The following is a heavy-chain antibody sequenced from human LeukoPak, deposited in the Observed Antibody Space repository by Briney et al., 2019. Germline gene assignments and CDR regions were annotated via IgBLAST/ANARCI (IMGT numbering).Heavy chain of an antibody. Sequence: PGGSLRLSCAASGFTFSTYCMHWVRQAPGQLPDWVAFIRYDGSNKYYADSVKGRFTISRDNSKNTVYLQMNSLRAEDTAVYYCAAPGVPAATYYFDYWGQGTLVTVSS. CDR1: GFTFSTYC. CDR3: AAPGVPAATYYFDY. J-gene: IGHJ4*02. D-gene: IGHD2-2*01. V-gene: IGHV3-30*02. CDR2: IRYDGSNK.